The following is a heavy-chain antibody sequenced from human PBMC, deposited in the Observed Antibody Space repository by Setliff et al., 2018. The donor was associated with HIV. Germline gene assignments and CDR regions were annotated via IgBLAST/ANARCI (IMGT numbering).Heavy chain of an antibody. CDR2: IYYSGST. J-gene: IGHJ3*01. V-gene: IGHV4-39*07. CDR3: TRGPGGTVPKPLEAFDV. CDR1: GGSISSSSYY. D-gene: IGHD1-7*01. Sequence: SETLSLTCTVSGGSISSSSYYWGWIRQPPGKGLEWIGSIYYSGSTYYNPSLKSRVTISVDTSKSQVSLTLNSATAADTAVYYCTRGPGGTVPKPLEAFDVWGRGAVVTV.